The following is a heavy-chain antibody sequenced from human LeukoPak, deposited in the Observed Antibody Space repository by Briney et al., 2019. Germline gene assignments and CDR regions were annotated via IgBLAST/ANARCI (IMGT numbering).Heavy chain of an antibody. CDR3: VREARESGGFDY. D-gene: IGHD5-24*01. CDR2: TRNKAKSYTT. Sequence: PGGSLRLSCAASGFTFSSYWMSWVRQAPGKGLEWVGRTRNKAKSYTTEYAASVKGRFTISKSSLYLQMNSLKTEDTAVYYCVREARESGGFDYWGQGTLVTVSS. J-gene: IGHJ4*02. CDR1: GFTFSSYW. V-gene: IGHV3-72*01.